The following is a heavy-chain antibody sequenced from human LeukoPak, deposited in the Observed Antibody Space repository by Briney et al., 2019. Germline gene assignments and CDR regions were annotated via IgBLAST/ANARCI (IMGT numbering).Heavy chain of an antibody. CDR2: IYYSGST. D-gene: IGHD6-13*01. V-gene: IGHV4-59*08. Sequence: SETLSLTCTVSGGSISSYYWSWIRQPPGKGLEWIGYIYYSGSTNYNPSLKSRVTISVDTSKNQFSLKLSSVTAADTAVYYCATLTLTGGWYSSSLDYWGQGTLVTVSS. CDR1: GGSISSYY. CDR3: ATLTLTGGWYSSSLDY. J-gene: IGHJ4*02.